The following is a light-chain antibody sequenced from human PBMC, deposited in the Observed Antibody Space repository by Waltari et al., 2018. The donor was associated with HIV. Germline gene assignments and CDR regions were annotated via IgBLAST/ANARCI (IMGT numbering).Light chain of an antibody. V-gene: IGKV4-1*01. CDR1: QSLTYASNNKNY. J-gene: IGKJ1*01. CDR3: QQYYGTPWA. Sequence: DIVMTQSPDSLAVSLGERATINCKSSQSLTYASNNKNYVTWYQQKPGQPPKLLIYWASTRESGVPDRFSGSGSGTDFTLTINGLQAEDVAVYYCQQYYGTPWAFGQGTKVEIK. CDR2: WAS.